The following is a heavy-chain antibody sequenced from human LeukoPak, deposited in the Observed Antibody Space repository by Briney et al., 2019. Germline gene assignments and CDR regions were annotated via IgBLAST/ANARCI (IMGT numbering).Heavy chain of an antibody. D-gene: IGHD4-17*01. V-gene: IGHV1-18*01. CDR3: AVGTTAPKLGAFDI. CDR2: ISPYKGKT. Sequence: GASVKVSCKASGYNFMTYGISWVRQAPGQGLEWMGWISPYKGKTSYVQKFQGRITMTTDTSTSTAYMDLTSLRSDDTAVYYCAVGTTAPKLGAFDIWGQGTMVTVSS. CDR1: GYNFMTYG. J-gene: IGHJ3*02.